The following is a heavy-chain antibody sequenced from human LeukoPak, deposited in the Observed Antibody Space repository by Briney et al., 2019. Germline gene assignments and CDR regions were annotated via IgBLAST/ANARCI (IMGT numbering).Heavy chain of an antibody. Sequence: GGSLRLSCAASGFTFSSYAMSWVRQPPGKGLEWVSGISSSGGSTYYAESVKGRFTISRDNSKNTQFLQMNSLRAEDTAMYYCARPTKGVAAIDYWGQGTLVTVSS. CDR3: ARPTKGVAAIDY. D-gene: IGHD2-21*02. CDR2: ISSSGGST. CDR1: GFTFSSYA. J-gene: IGHJ4*02. V-gene: IGHV3-23*01.